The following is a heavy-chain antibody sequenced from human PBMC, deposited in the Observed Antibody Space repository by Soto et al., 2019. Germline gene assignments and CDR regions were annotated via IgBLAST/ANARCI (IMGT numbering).Heavy chain of an antibody. J-gene: IGHJ6*02. CDR3: ARDRKAGELNYYGMDV. Sequence: GGSLRLSCAASGFTFSSYGMHWVRQAPGKGLEWVAVIWYDGSNKYYADSVKGRFTISRDNSKNTLYLQMNSLRAEDTAVYYCARDRKAGELNYYGMDVWGQGTTVTVSS. CDR2: IWYDGSNK. V-gene: IGHV3-33*01. D-gene: IGHD1-26*01. CDR1: GFTFSSYG.